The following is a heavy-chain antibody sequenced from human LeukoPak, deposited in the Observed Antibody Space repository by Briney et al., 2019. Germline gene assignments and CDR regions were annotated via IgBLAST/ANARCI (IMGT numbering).Heavy chain of an antibody. V-gene: IGHV4-39*01. D-gene: IGHD5-18*01. J-gene: IGHJ6*03. Sequence: SETLSLTCTVSGGSISSSSYYWGWTRQPPGKGLEWIGSIYYSGSTYYNPSLKSRVTISVDTSKNQFSLKLSSVTAADTAVYYYARHSHRTAMVPHYYYYMDVWGKGTTVTVSS. CDR2: IYYSGST. CDR3: ARHSHRTAMVPHYYYYMDV. CDR1: GGSISSSSYY.